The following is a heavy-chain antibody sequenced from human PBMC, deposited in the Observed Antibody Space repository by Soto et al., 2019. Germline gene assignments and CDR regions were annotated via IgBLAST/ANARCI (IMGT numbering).Heavy chain of an antibody. D-gene: IGHD5-12*01. V-gene: IGHV1-24*01. J-gene: IGHJ6*02. CDR1: GSTLTELS. CDR3: ATSGYKYRQYYDYGMDV. CDR2: FDPEDGET. Sequence: GASVKVSCKVSGSTLTELSMHWVRQAPGKGLEWMGGFDPEDGETIYAQKFQGRVTMTEDTSTDTAYMELSSLRSDDRAVYYGATSGYKYRQYYDYGMDVRGQGTTVTVS.